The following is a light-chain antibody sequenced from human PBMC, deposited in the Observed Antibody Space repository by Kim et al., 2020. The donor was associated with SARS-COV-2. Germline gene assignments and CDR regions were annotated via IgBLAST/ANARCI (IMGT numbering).Light chain of an antibody. CDR3: QQYNNWPLT. CDR2: GTS. J-gene: IGKJ4*01. Sequence: EIVMTQSPATLSVSPGERATLSCRASQSVRSDLAWYQQKPGQAPRLLIYGTSTTATGIPARFSGSGSGTEFTLTISSLQSEDFAVYYCQQYNNWPLTFGGGTKVEI. CDR1: QSVRSD. V-gene: IGKV3-15*01.